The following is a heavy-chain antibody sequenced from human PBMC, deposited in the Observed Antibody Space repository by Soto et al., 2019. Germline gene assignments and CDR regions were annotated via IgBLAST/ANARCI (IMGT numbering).Heavy chain of an antibody. CDR1: GFTFSNAW. CDR3: TTGRDFWSGYDAFDI. D-gene: IGHD3-3*01. V-gene: IGHV3-15*01. Sequence: GGSLRLSCAASGFTFSNAWMSWVRQAPGKGLEWVGRIKSKTDGGTTDYAAPVKGRFTISRDDSKNTLYLQMNSLKTEDTAVYYCTTGRDFWSGYDAFDIWGQGTMVTVSS. CDR2: IKSKTDGGTT. J-gene: IGHJ3*02.